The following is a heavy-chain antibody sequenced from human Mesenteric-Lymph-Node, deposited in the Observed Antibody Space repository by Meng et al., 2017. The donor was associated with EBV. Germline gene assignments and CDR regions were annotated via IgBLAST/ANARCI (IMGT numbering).Heavy chain of an antibody. Sequence: QLRLGQAGAEGKKPGASVKVSCKASGYTFINYDINWVRQAPGRGLEWMGWMNPNSGNTAYAQKFQGRVSMTRSTSITTAYMELTGLRSDDTAVYYCVRAFYGGNSDFWGQGTLVTVSS. J-gene: IGHJ4*02. CDR3: VRAFYGGNSDF. D-gene: IGHD4-23*01. V-gene: IGHV1-8*01. CDR2: MNPNSGNT. CDR1: GYTFINYD.